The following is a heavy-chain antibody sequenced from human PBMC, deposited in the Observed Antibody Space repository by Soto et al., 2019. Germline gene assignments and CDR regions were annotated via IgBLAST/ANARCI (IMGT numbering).Heavy chain of an antibody. J-gene: IGHJ5*02. CDR3: ARGVGSGSYYNQYNWFDP. Sequence: GASVKVSCKASGYTFTSYGISWVRQAPGQGLEWMGWISAYNGNTKYAQKVQGRVTMTTDTSTSTAYMELRSLRSDDTAVYYCARGVGSGSYYNQYNWFDPWGQGTLVTVSS. CDR1: GYTFTSYG. D-gene: IGHD3-10*01. CDR2: ISAYNGNT. V-gene: IGHV1-18*01.